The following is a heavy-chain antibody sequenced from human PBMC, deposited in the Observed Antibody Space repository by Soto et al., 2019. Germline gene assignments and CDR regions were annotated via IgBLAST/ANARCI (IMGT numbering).Heavy chain of an antibody. D-gene: IGHD2-2*01. CDR3: AKDGQCYCISTSCSNWFDP. J-gene: IGHJ5*02. V-gene: IGHV3-30*18. CDR1: GFTFSSYG. Sequence: QVQLVESGGGVVQPGRSLRLSCAASGFTFSSYGMHWVRQAPGKGLEWVAVISYDGSNKYYADSVKGRFTISRDNSKNTLYLQMNSLRAEDTAVYYCAKDGQCYCISTSCSNWFDPWGQGTLVTVSS. CDR2: ISYDGSNK.